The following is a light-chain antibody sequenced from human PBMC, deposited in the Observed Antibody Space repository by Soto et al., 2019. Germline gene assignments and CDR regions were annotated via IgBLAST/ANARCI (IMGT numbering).Light chain of an antibody. V-gene: IGKV3-20*01. Sequence: EIVLTQSPGTLSLSPGERATLSCRASQSVSSSYLAWYQQKPGQAPRLLIYGASSRATGIPDGFSGSGSGTVFTLTISRLEPEDFAVYYCQQYGSSPLTFGGGTKVEIK. J-gene: IGKJ4*01. CDR3: QQYGSSPLT. CDR1: QSVSSSY. CDR2: GAS.